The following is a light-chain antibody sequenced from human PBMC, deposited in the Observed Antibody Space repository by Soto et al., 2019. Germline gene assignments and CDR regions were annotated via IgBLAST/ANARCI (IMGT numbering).Light chain of an antibody. CDR2: EVN. CDR3: SSYTSSSTWV. CDR1: SSDVGGYSN. J-gene: IGLJ3*02. Sequence: QSALTQPASVSGSPGQSITISCTGTSSDVGGYSNVSWYQQHPGKAPKLMIYEVNNRPSGVSNRFSGSKSGNTASLTISGLQAEDEADYYCSSYTSSSTWVFGGGTKLTVL. V-gene: IGLV2-14*01.